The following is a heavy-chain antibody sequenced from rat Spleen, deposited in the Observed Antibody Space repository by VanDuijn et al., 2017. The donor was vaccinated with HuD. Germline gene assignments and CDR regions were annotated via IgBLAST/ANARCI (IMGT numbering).Heavy chain of an antibody. CDR2: IWTGGTT. Sequence: QVQLKESGPGLVQPSQTLSLTCTVSGFSLTRYDISWVRQPPGKGLEWMGVIWTGGTTAYNSLLKSRLSISRDTSKSQVFLKRNSLQTEDTATYYCARVGYSSYIRYFDYWGQGVMVTVSS. CDR3: ARVGYSSYIRYFDY. D-gene: IGHD1-2*01. CDR1: GFSLTRYD. V-gene: IGHV2-30*01. J-gene: IGHJ2*01.